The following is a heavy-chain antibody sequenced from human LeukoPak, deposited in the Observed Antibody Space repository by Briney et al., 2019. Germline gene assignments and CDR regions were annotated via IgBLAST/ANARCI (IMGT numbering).Heavy chain of an antibody. D-gene: IGHD6-6*01. CDR2: TYYRSKWYN. CDR1: GDSVSSNSAA. V-gene: IGHV6-1*01. J-gene: IGHJ3*02. Sequence: SQTLSLTCAISGDSVSSNSAAWNWIRQSPSRGLEWLGRTYYRSKWYNDYAVSVKSRITINPDTSKNQFSLQLNSVTPEDTAVYYCAREWGVEAEYSSSSEAFDIWGQGTMVTVSS. CDR3: AREWGVEAEYSSSSEAFDI.